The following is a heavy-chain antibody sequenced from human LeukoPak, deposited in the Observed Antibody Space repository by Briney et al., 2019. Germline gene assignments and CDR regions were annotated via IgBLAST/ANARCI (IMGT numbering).Heavy chain of an antibody. CDR2: IFTSAST. CDR1: GRSFSGYC. J-gene: IGHJ6*03. Sequence: AETLSLTCAVYGRSFSGYCWGWVRQPPGKGRGWIGYIFTSASTNYHPSLQRRVTISVHTSKNQLFLKLSSVTAADTAVYYCARWVPERLPPHYYYYYMHVWGKGTTVTVPS. CDR3: ARWVPERLPPHYYYYYMHV. V-gene: IGHV4-4*09.